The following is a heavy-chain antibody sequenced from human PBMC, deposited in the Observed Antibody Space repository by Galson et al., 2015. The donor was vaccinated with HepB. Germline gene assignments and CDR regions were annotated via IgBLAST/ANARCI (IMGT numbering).Heavy chain of an antibody. Sequence: SLRLSCAASGFTFSSYGMRWVRQAPGKGLEWVAAISCRGIDHHFGDAVKGRFTVTRDNSKNTLYLQMDSLRAEDTAVYYCAKDREIGGGWSRGFDSGGQGTLVTVSS. D-gene: IGHD6-19*01. V-gene: IGHV3-30*18. CDR3: AKDREIGGGWSRGFDS. CDR1: GFTFSSYG. CDR2: ISCRGIDH. J-gene: IGHJ4*01.